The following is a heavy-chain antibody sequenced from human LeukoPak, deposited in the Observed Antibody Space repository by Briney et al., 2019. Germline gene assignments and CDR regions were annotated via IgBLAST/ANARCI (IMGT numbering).Heavy chain of an antibody. V-gene: IGHV3-49*04. CDR2: IRSKAFGETA. Sequence: GGSLRLSCTVYGFTFGDYAINWVRQAPGKGLEWVGFIRSKAFGETAEYAASVKGGSTISRDDSKSIAYLQMNSLKTEDTAVYYCTRDRGSSTLGDYWGQGTLVTVSS. D-gene: IGHD7-27*01. CDR3: TRDRGSSTLGDY. J-gene: IGHJ4*02. CDR1: GFTFGDYA.